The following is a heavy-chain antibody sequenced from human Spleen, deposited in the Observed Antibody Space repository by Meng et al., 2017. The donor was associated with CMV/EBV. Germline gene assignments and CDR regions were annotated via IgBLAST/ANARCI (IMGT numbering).Heavy chain of an antibody. CDR1: GFTFSSFE. CDR3: AFLGTYFDY. CDR2: INNSGGTI. V-gene: IGHV3-48*03. J-gene: IGHJ4*02. Sequence: GESLKIPCAASGFTFSSFEMNWVRQAPGKGLQWISYINNSGGTIYYADSVKGRFTISRDNAKNSLYLQMNSLRAEDTAVYYCAFLGTYFDYWGQGALVTVSS. D-gene: IGHD7-27*01.